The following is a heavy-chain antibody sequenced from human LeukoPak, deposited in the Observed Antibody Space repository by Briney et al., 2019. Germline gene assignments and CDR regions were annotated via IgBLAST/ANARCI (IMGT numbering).Heavy chain of an antibody. V-gene: IGHV4-34*01. D-gene: IGHD3/OR15-3a*01. CDR3: ARGGLNWYFDL. Sequence: PSETLSLTCAVYGGSFSGYYWSWIRQPPGKGLEWIGEINHSGSTNYNPSLKSRVTISVDTSKNQFSLKLSSVTAADTAVYYCARGGLNWYFDLWGRGTLVTVSS. J-gene: IGHJ2*01. CDR1: GGSFSGYY. CDR2: INHSGST.